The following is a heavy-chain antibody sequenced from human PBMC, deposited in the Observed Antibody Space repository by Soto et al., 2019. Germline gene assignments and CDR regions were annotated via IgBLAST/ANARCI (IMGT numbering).Heavy chain of an antibody. D-gene: IGHD6-19*01. V-gene: IGHV4-30-2*01. CDR3: ASAGGWGAVAADY. J-gene: IGHJ4*02. Sequence: QLQLQESGSGLVKPSQTLSLTCAVSGGSISSGGYSWSWIRQPPGKGLEWIGYIYHSGSTYYNPSPKSRVTISVDRSKNQFSLKLSSVTAADTAVYYCASAGGWGAVAADYWGQGTLVTVSS. CDR1: GGSISSGGYS. CDR2: IYHSGST.